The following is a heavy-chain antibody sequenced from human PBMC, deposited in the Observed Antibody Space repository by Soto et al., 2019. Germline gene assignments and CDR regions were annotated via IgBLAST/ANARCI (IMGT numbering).Heavy chain of an antibody. CDR1: GGSISSGGYY. J-gene: IGHJ6*02. Sequence: QVQLQESGPGLEKPSQTLSLTCTVSGGSISSGGYYWSWIRQHPGKGLEWIGYIYYSGSTYYNPSLKSRVTISVDTSKSQFSLTLSSVTAADTAVYYCAASCVGCGGFNYYGMDVWGQGTTVTVSS. V-gene: IGHV4-31*03. CDR2: IYYSGST. D-gene: IGHD2-21*01. CDR3: AASCVGCGGFNYYGMDV.